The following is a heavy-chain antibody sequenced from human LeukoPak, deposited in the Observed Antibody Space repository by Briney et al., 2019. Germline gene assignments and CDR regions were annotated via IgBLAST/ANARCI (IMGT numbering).Heavy chain of an antibody. Sequence: SETLSLTCAIYSESFSGYFWSWIRQPPGKGLEWIGEINYSGSTYYNPSLKSRVTISVDTSKNQFSLKLSSVTAADTAVYYCARDGSHSSGYDDYWGQGTLVTVSS. CDR3: ARDGSHSSGYDDY. J-gene: IGHJ4*02. V-gene: IGHV4-34*01. CDR1: SESFSGYF. D-gene: IGHD5-12*01. CDR2: INYSGST.